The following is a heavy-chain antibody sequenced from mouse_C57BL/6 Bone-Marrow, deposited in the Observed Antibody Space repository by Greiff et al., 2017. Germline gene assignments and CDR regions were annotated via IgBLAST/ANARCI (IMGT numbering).Heavy chain of an antibody. Sequence: QVQLQQSGPELVKPGASVKIFCKASGYAFSSSWMNWVKQRPGKGLEWIGRIYPGDGDTNYNGKFKGKATLTADKSSSTAYMQLSSLTSEDSAVYFCARYWFAYWGQGTLVTVSA. CDR1: GYAFSSSW. CDR3: ARYWFAY. CDR2: IYPGDGDT. J-gene: IGHJ3*01. V-gene: IGHV1-82*01.